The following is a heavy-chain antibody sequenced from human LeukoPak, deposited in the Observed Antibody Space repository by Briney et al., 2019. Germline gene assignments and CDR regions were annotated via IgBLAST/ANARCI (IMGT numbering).Heavy chain of an antibody. J-gene: IGHJ3*02. D-gene: IGHD2-21*01. Sequence: SETLSLTGAVSGGSISTYYWSWIRQSPGKGLEWIGYIYYGGSTNYNPTLKSRVTISVDTSKTQFSLMLNSVTAADTAVYFCARNGRGDRADAFDIWGQGTVVTVSS. V-gene: IGHV4-59*01. CDR2: IYYGGST. CDR1: GGSISTYY. CDR3: ARNGRGDRADAFDI.